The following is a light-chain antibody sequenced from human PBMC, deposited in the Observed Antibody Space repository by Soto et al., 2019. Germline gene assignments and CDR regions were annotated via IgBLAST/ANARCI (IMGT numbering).Light chain of an antibody. V-gene: IGKV3-20*01. Sequence: EIVLTQSPDTLCLSPGERATLSCRASRSIRSERLAWYQQKPGQAPRLVIFDASNRASGMPERFSGSGSGTDFTLTIARLEPEDFAVYYCQEYDGAPITFGLGTRLEIK. CDR3: QEYDGAPIT. CDR1: RSIRSER. CDR2: DAS. J-gene: IGKJ5*01.